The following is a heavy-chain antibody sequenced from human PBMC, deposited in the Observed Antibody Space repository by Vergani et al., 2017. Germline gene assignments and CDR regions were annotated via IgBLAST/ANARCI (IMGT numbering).Heavy chain of an antibody. CDR3: ARVGRVVPAAIWKSSIAARGRVDP. Sequence: QVDLQESGPGLVKSSETLYLNCAVSGYSVGSGYYWGWIRQPPGKGLEWIGEINHSGSTNYNPSLKSRVTISVDTSKNQFSLKLSSATAADTAVYYCARVGRVVPAAIWKSSIAARGRVDPWGQGTLVTVSS. CDR2: INHSGST. D-gene: IGHD2-2*02. V-gene: IGHV4-38-2*01. J-gene: IGHJ5*02. CDR1: GYSVGSGYY.